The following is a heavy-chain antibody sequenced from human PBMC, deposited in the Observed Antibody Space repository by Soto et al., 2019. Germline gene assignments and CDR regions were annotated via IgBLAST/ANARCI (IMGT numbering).Heavy chain of an antibody. D-gene: IGHD6-6*01. Sequence: PXVCLRLSCAACGFTFSSYAMHWVRQAPGKGLEWVAVISYDGSNKYYADSVKGRFTISRDNSKNTLYLQMNSLRAEDTAVYYCARAGEARLKDYYYGMDVWGQGTTVTVSS. J-gene: IGHJ6*02. CDR2: ISYDGSNK. V-gene: IGHV3-30-3*01. CDR3: ARAGEARLKDYYYGMDV. CDR1: GFTFSSYA.